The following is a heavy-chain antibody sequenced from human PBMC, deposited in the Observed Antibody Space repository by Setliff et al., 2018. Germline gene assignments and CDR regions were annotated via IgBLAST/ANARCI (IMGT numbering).Heavy chain of an antibody. V-gene: IGHV1-69*13. D-gene: IGHD3-3*01. CDR2: IIPVFGTA. J-gene: IGHJ4*02. CDR1: GGTFSSYA. CDR3: ARGPYYDFWSGYYAY. Sequence: ASVKVSCKASGGTFSSYAISWVRQAPGQGLEWMGGIIPVFGTADYAQKFQGRVTITADESTTTFYMEVSSLRSEDTAVYYCARGPYYDFWSGYYAYWGQGTLVTVSS.